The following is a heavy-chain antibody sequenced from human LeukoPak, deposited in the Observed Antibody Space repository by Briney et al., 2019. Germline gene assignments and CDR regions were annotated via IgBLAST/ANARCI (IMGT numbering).Heavy chain of an antibody. CDR1: GASISSSSYY. Sequence: SETLSLTCTVSGASISSSSYYWSWIRQPPGKGLEWIGSIYYTGSTYYSPSLKSRVTISLDTSKNQFSLKLSSVTAADTAVYYCARSPSGTQAGWGQGTLVTVS. CDR2: IYYTGST. CDR3: ARSPSGTQAG. D-gene: IGHD1-1*01. J-gene: IGHJ4*02. V-gene: IGHV4-39*01.